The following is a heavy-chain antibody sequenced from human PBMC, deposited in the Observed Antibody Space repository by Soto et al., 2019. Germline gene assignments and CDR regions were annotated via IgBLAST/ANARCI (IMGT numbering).Heavy chain of an antibody. D-gene: IGHD3-9*01. J-gene: IGHJ6*03. CDR3: AKGIGVLRYFDWLDFYYYYMDV. V-gene: IGHV3-23*01. Sequence: TGGSLRLSCAASGFTISSYAMSWVRQAPGKGLEWVSAISGSGGSTYYADSVKGRFTISRDNSKNTLYLQMNSLRAEDTAVYYCAKGIGVLRYFDWLDFYYYYMDVWGKGTTVNVSS. CDR1: GFTISSYA. CDR2: ISGSGGST.